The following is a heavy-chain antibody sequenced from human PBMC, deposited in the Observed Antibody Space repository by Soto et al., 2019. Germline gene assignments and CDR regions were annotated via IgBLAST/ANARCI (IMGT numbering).Heavy chain of an antibody. Sequence: QEQLAESGGGVVQPGRSLRLSCVASGFILSSYGMHWVRQAPGKGLEWVAVIWDDGSNQYYADSVKGRSTISRDNSKNTLYLQMNSLRAEDTAVYYCARVRSSSWPYYYYGMDVWGQGTTVTVSS. D-gene: IGHD6-13*01. CDR2: IWDDGSNQ. CDR1: GFILSSYG. J-gene: IGHJ6*02. V-gene: IGHV3-33*01. CDR3: ARVRSSSWPYYYYGMDV.